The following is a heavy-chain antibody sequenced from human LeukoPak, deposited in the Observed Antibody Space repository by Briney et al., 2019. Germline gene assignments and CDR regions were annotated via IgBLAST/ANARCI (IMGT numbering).Heavy chain of an antibody. CDR1: GYGFTSYR. Sequence: GDSLKISCKGSGYGFTSYRIGWVRQMPGKGLEWMGTINPGDSDTRYSPSFEGQVTISADKPITTAYLQWSSLKASDTAMYYCARRRQVGTRYYFDYWGQGTLVTVSS. V-gene: IGHV5-51*01. J-gene: IGHJ4*02. D-gene: IGHD2-21*02. CDR2: INPGDSDT. CDR3: ARRRQVGTRYYFDY.